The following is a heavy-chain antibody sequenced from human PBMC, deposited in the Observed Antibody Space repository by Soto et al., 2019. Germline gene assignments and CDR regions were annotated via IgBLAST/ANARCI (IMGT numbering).Heavy chain of an antibody. Sequence: QVQLVQSGAEVRQPASSVKVSCKTSGGTFSSYAISWVRQAPGQGLEWMGGIVPIVDTATYGQKFQGRVTITADESTSTAYMEMSRLRSDDTAVYYCVRVVATPGYPDYWGQGTLVTVSS. CDR3: VRVVATPGYPDY. D-gene: IGHD5-12*01. CDR2: IVPIVDTA. CDR1: GGTFSSYA. V-gene: IGHV1-69*12. J-gene: IGHJ4*02.